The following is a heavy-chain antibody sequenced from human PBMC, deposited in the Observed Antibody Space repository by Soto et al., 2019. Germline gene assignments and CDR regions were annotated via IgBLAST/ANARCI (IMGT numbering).Heavy chain of an antibody. Sequence: LSLTCAVSGGSFTSNNWWTWVRQPPGQGLEWIGETYRTGSTNYNPSLKSRVTISLDKSENQFSLKVTSLTAADTAVYYCASRDPGTSVDYWGQGTLVTVSS. J-gene: IGHJ4*02. CDR1: GGSFTSNNW. CDR3: ASRDPGTSVDY. V-gene: IGHV4-4*02. D-gene: IGHD1-7*01. CDR2: TYRTGST.